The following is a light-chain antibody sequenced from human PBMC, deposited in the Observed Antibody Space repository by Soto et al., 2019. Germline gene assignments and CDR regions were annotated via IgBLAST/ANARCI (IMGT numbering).Light chain of an antibody. V-gene: IGKV1-5*01. Sequence: DIQMTQSPSTLSASVGDRVTITCRASQSISSWLAWYQQKPGKAPKLLIYDASSLESGVPSRFRGSGAGTEFTLTISSLQPDDFATYYCHQYNSYRWTFGQGTKVEIK. CDR1: QSISSW. CDR3: HQYNSYRWT. CDR2: DAS. J-gene: IGKJ1*01.